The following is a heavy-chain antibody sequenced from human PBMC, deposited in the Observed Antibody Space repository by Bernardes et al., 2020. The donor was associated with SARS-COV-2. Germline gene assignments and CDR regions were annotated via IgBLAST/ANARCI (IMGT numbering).Heavy chain of an antibody. V-gene: IGHV3-23*01. D-gene: IGHD6-19*01. CDR3: AKGVAVAGGDYFDY. CDR2: IGAGGSNT. CDR1: GFSFSRYG. J-gene: IGHJ4*02. Sequence: GGSRRLCCAASGFSFSRYGMSWVRQAPGKGLEWVSAIGAGGSNTYYADSVRGRFTISRDNSKNTLYLQMNSLRAEDTAVYYCAKGVAVAGGDYFDYWGQGTLVTVSS.